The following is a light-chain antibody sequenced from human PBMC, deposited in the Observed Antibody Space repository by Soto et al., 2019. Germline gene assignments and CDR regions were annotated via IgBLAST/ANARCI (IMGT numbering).Light chain of an antibody. V-gene: IGKV3-11*01. CDR3: QQRSDWPPIT. CDR1: QSVPSKY. CDR2: GAS. Sequence: EIVLTQSPGTLSLSPGERATLSCRASQSVPSKYLAWYQQNPGQAPRLLIYGASIRATGIPARFRGSGSGTDFTLSISSLESEDVAVYYCQQRSDWPPITFGQGTRLEI. J-gene: IGKJ5*01.